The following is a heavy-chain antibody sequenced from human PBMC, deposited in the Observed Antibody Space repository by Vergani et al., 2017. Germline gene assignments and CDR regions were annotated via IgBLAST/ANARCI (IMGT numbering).Heavy chain of an antibody. J-gene: IGHJ3*01. Sequence: QVHLVQSGAEVKKPGSSVKVSCSLSGGDFRSSAFAWVRQAPGHGLQWVGGIIPVFATPPSARQFQDRVTITADDSTSTVYMEMSSLVSTDTAVDFCASLAGTSTCYQAFGCHFNVWGQGTSVTVSS. CDR2: IIPVFATP. D-gene: IGHD2-2*01. CDR1: GGDFRSSA. V-gene: IGHV1-69*12. CDR3: ASLAGTSTCYQAFGCHFNV.